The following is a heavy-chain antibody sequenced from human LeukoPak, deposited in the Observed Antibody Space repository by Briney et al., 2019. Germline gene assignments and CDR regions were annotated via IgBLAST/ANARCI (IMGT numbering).Heavy chain of an antibody. Sequence: PSETLSLTCAVYGRSFSGYYWSWIRQPPGKGLEWIGEINHSGSTNYNPSLKSRVTISVDTSKNQFSLKLSSVTAADTAVYYCARRIRYYYYMDVWGKGTTVTISS. J-gene: IGHJ6*03. CDR2: INHSGST. CDR3: ARRIRYYYYMDV. D-gene: IGHD2-21*01. V-gene: IGHV4-34*01. CDR1: GRSFSGYY.